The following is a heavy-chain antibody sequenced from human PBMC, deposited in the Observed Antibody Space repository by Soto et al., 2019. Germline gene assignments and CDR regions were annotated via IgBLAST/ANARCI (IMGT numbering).Heavy chain of an antibody. J-gene: IGHJ5*02. CDR3: ARSGYSGYDYWFDP. Sequence: SETLCLTCTVSGCSISSYYWSWIRQPPGKGLEWIGYIYYSGSTNYNPSLKSRVTISVDTSKNQFSLKLSSVTAADTAVYYCARSGYSGYDYWFDPWGQGTLVTVSS. CDR2: IYYSGST. CDR1: GCSISSYY. V-gene: IGHV4-59*08. D-gene: IGHD5-12*01.